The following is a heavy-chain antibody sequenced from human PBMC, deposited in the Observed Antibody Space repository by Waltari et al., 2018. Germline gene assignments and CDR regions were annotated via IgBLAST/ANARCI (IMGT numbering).Heavy chain of an antibody. CDR1: GGTFSSYA. CDR3: ARVSSITMVRGPLYYFDY. Sequence: QVQLVQSGAEVKKPGSSVKVSCKASGGTFSSYAISWVRLAPGQGLEWMGGIIPIFGTANYAQKFQGRVTITADESTSTAYMELSSLRSEDTAVYYCARVSSITMVRGPLYYFDYWGQGTLVTVSS. CDR2: IIPIFGTA. J-gene: IGHJ4*02. V-gene: IGHV1-69*12. D-gene: IGHD3-10*01.